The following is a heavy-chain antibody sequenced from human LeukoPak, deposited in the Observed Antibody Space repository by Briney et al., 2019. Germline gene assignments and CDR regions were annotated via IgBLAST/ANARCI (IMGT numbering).Heavy chain of an antibody. Sequence: SQTLSLTCAISGDNVSSNSAAWNWIRQSPSRGLKWLGRTFYRSKWYHDYEVSVKSRITINPDTSSNQFSLQLNSVTPEDTAVYYCTRDRVAGAYILDYWGQGTLVTVSS. CDR1: GDNVSSNSAA. J-gene: IGHJ4*02. D-gene: IGHD6-19*01. CDR2: TFYRSKWYH. V-gene: IGHV6-1*01. CDR3: TRDRVAGAYILDY.